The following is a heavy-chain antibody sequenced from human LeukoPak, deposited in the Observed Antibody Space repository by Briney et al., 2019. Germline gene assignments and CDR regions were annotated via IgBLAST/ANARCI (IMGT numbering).Heavy chain of an antibody. CDR1: GYTFTSYG. Sequence: HWASVKVSCKASGYTFTSYGISWVRQAPGQGLEWMGWISAYNGNTNYAQKLQGRVTMTTDTSTSTAYMELRSLRSDDTAVYYCARVPTPRGPAFDIWGQGTMVTVSS. CDR2: ISAYNGNT. CDR3: ARVPTPRGPAFDI. V-gene: IGHV1-18*01. J-gene: IGHJ3*02.